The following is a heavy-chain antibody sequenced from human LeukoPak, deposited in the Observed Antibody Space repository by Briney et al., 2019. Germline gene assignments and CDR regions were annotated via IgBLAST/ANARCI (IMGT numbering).Heavy chain of an antibody. V-gene: IGHV1-69*13. J-gene: IGHJ4*02. CDR2: IIPIFGTA. Sequence: SVKVSCKASGGTFSSYAISWVRQAPGQGLEWMGGIIPIFGTANYAQKFQGRVTITADESTSTAYMELSSLRAEDTAVYYCASPGLVRGVPLHYWGQGTLVTVSS. CDR1: GGTFSSYA. CDR3: ASPGLVRGVPLHY. D-gene: IGHD3-10*01.